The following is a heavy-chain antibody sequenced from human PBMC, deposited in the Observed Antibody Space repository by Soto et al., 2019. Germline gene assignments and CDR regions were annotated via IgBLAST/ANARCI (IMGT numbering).Heavy chain of an antibody. V-gene: IGHV3-48*03. CDR1: GFSFNTYE. CDR2: ISSSGSTI. CDR3: AYGGSCDY. J-gene: IGHJ4*02. Sequence: EVQLVESGGGLVQPGGSLRLSCAASGFSFNTYEMNWVRQAPGKGLEWVSYISSSGSTIYYADSVKGRFTVSRDNGKNSLYLQMNSLIAEDTAVYYFAYGGSCDYWGQGTQVTVSS. D-gene: IGHD1-26*01.